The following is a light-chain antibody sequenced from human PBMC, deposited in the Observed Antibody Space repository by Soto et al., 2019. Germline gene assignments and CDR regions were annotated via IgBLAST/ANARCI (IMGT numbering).Light chain of an antibody. CDR3: QQYKSYWT. J-gene: IGKJ1*01. CDR2: DAS. Sequence: DIQMPQSPSTLSASVGDGVTITFRASQRISTWLAWYQQRPGKAPKLLISDASSLETGVPSRFSGSGSGTEFTLTINSLQPDDFATYYCQQYKSYWTFGQGTKVDIK. CDR1: QRISTW. V-gene: IGKV1-5*01.